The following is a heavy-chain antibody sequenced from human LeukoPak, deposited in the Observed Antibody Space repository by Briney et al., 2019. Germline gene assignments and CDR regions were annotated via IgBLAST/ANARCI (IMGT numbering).Heavy chain of an antibody. J-gene: IGHJ6*02. CDR2: ISWNSKNI. CDR3: AKGNRDSSGFYYYYGMDV. Sequence: GGSLRLSCAASGFTFDDYAMFWVRQAPGKGLEWISGISWNSKNIGYAASVKGRFTISRDNAKNSLYLQMNSLRAEDTAFYYCAKGNRDSSGFYYYYGMDVWRQGTKVTVSS. D-gene: IGHD3-22*01. CDR1: GFTFDDYA. V-gene: IGHV3-9*01.